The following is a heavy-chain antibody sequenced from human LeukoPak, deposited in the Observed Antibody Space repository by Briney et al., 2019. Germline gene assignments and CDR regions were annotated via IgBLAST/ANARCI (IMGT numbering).Heavy chain of an antibody. Sequence: PGGSLRLSCAASGFTVRYNYMSWVRQAPGKGLEWVAMVYRGGSTYYADSVKGRFTISRDNSKNTLYLEMNSLRAEATAIYYCARGGYNTSYYFDCWGQGTLVTVSS. V-gene: IGHV3-53*01. D-gene: IGHD1-14*01. CDR3: ARGGYNTSYYFDC. CDR1: GFTVRYNY. CDR2: VYRGGST. J-gene: IGHJ4*01.